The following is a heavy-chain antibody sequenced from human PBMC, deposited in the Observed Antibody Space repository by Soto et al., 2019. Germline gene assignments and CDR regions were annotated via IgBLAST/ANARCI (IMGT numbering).Heavy chain of an antibody. CDR3: TRDSGSISGAFDI. J-gene: IGHJ3*02. D-gene: IGHD3-9*01. CDR2: IRSKAYGGTT. CDR1: GFTFGDYA. V-gene: IGHV3-49*03. Sequence: GGSLRLSCTASGFTFGDYAMRWFRQAPGKGLERVGFIRSKAYGGTTEYAASVKGRFTISRDDSKSIAYLQMISLKTDDTAVYYCTRDSGSISGAFDIWGQGTMVSVSS.